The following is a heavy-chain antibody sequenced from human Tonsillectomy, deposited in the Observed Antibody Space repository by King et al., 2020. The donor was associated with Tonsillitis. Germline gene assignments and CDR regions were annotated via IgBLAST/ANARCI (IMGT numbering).Heavy chain of an antibody. J-gene: IGHJ4*02. CDR1: GFTFDDYA. Sequence: VQLVESGGGLIQPGRSLRLSCAASGFTFDDYAMHWVRHAPGKGLEWVSGISWDSGSLGYADSVKGRFTISRDNAKNSLYLQMNSLRTDDTALYYCAKDKADADYYFDYWGQGTLVTVSS. CDR2: ISWDSGSL. V-gene: IGHV3-9*01. CDR3: AKDKADADYYFDY.